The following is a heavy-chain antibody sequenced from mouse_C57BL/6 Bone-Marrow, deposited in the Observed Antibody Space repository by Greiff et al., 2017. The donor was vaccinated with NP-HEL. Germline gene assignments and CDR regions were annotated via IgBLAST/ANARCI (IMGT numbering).Heavy chain of an antibody. V-gene: IGHV5-6*01. Sequence: EVQLVESGGDLVKPGGSLKLSCAASGFTFSSYGMSWVRQTPDKRLEWVATISSGGSYTYYPDSVKGRFTISRDNAKNTLYLQMSSLKSEDTAMYYCARQGWYEYDAGGYWGQGTTLTVSS. CDR2: ISSGGSYT. CDR1: GFTFSSYG. CDR3: ARQGWYEYDAGGY. J-gene: IGHJ2*01. D-gene: IGHD2-4*01.